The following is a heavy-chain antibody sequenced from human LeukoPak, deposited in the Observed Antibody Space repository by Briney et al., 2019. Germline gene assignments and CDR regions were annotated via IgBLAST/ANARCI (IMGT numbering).Heavy chain of an antibody. V-gene: IGHV3-30*18. Sequence: PGGSLRLSCAASGFTFSSYGMHWVRQAPGKGLEWVAVISYDGSNKYYADSVKGRFTISRDNSKNTLNLQMNSLRAEDTAVYYCAKDLGLPGYMDVWGKGTTVTISS. CDR1: GFTFSSYG. CDR3: AKDLGLPGYMDV. J-gene: IGHJ6*03. CDR2: ISYDGSNK. D-gene: IGHD3-10*01.